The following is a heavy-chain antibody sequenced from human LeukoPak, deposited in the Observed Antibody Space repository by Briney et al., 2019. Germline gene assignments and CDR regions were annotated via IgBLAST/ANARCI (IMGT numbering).Heavy chain of an antibody. J-gene: IGHJ4*02. Sequence: HPGGSLRLSCAVSGFTFRDYWMTWVRQAPGKGLEWVANMNPDGSENYYVDSVKGRFTISRDNAKNSLFLRMNSLRPEDTAVYYCARAYWSRFDYWGQGTLVTVSS. D-gene: IGHD1-1*01. V-gene: IGHV3-7*01. CDR1: GFTFRDYW. CDR2: MNPDGSEN. CDR3: ARAYWSRFDY.